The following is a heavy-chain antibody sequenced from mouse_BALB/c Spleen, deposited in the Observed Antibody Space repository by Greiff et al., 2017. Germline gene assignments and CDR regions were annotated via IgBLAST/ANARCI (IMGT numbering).Heavy chain of an antibody. J-gene: IGHJ4*01. D-gene: IGHD4-1*01. CDR3: ARQLGPYYYAMDY. V-gene: IGHV5-12-2*01. Sequence: EVHLVESGGGLVQPGGSLKLSCAASGFTFSSYTMSWVRQTPEKRLEWVAYISNGGGSTYYPDTVKGRFTISRDNAKNTLYLQMSSLKSEDTAMYYCARQLGPYYYAMDYWGQGTSVTVSS. CDR1: GFTFSSYT. CDR2: ISNGGGST.